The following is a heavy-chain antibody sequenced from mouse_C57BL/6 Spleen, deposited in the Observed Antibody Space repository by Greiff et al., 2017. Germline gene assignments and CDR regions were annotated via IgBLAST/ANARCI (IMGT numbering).Heavy chain of an antibody. J-gene: IGHJ4*01. Sequence: QVQLKESGPELVKPGASVKISCKASGYAFSSSWMNWVKQRPGKGLEWIGRIYPGDGDTNYNGKFKGKATLTADKSSSTAYMQLSSLTSEDSAVYFCAKGAASGDYAMDYWGQGTSVTVSS. V-gene: IGHV1-82*01. D-gene: IGHD1-2*01. CDR3: AKGAASGDYAMDY. CDR1: GYAFSSSW. CDR2: IYPGDGDT.